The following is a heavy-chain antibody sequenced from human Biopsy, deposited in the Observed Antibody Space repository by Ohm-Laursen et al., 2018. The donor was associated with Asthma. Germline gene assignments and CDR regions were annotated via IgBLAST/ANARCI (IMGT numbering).Heavy chain of an antibody. Sequence: SLRLSCAASGFAVSRDYMFWVRQAPGKGLEWVASISTASTFIYYADSVRGRFTTSRDNARNSVYLQMNSLRAEDTALYYCARIGPEWELPGREYSLHHWGEGTLVTVSS. CDR1: GFAVSRDY. D-gene: IGHD1-26*01. CDR3: ARIGPEWELPGREYSLHH. CDR2: ISTASTFI. V-gene: IGHV3-21*01. J-gene: IGHJ1*01.